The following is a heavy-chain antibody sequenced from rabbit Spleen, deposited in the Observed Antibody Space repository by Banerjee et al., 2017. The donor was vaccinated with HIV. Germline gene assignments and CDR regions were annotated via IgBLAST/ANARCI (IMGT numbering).Heavy chain of an antibody. CDR3: ARDLAGAIGWNFYL. CDR2: INAATGKP. CDR1: GFDLNSYYY. D-gene: IGHD4-1*01. J-gene: IGHJ4*01. V-gene: IGHV1S40*01. Sequence: QSLEESGGDLVKPGASLTLTCTASGFDLNSYYYMCWVRQAPGKGLEWIACINAATGKPVYATWANGRFSISRTSSTTVTLQMTSLTAADTATYLCARDLAGAIGWNFYLWGPGTLVTVS.